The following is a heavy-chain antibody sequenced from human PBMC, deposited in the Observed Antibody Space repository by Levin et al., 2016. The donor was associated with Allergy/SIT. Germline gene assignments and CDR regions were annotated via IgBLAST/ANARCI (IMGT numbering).Heavy chain of an antibody. Sequence: GESLKISCAASGVTVSNNYMSWVRQAPGKGLEWVSVIYSTGGTVYADSVKGRFTISRDNSKNTVYLQMNSLRAEDTAVYYCARSTKDWHDNQWGQGTLVTVSS. CDR1: GVTVSNNY. CDR2: IYSTGGT. J-gene: IGHJ4*02. D-gene: IGHD1-1*01. V-gene: IGHV3-53*01. CDR3: ARSTKDWHDNQ.